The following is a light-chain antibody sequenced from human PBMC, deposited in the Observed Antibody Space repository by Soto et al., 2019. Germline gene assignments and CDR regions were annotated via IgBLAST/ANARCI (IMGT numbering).Light chain of an antibody. J-gene: IGKJ1*01. CDR1: QSISTY. V-gene: IGKV1-39*01. CDR2: AAS. Sequence: DIQMTQSPSSLSASVGDRVTITCRASQSISTYLNWYQQKPGKAPNLLIYAASTLQSGVPSRFSGSGSGTDFTLTISSLQPEDFATYYCQKSYSTPRTFGQGTKVEI. CDR3: QKSYSTPRT.